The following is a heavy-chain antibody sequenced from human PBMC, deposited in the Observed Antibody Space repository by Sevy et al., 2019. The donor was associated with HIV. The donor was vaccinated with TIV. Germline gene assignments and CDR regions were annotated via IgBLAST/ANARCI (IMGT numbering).Heavy chain of an antibody. CDR1: GDSINNGDYY. Sequence: SDTLSLTCTVSGDSINNGDYYWSWIRQHPGKGLEWIGKIYDTGTTYYNPSLKSRLRISVERSENTLSLSLRSVTAADTAVYYCARTTVTTLSSARNNWFDPWGQGTLVTVSS. CDR2: IYDTGTT. V-gene: IGHV4-31*03. J-gene: IGHJ5*02. CDR3: ARTTVTTLSSARNNWFDP. D-gene: IGHD4-4*01.